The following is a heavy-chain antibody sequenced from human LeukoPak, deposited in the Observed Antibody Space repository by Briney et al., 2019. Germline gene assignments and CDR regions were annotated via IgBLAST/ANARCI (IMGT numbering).Heavy chain of an antibody. CDR2: IYPGDSDT. CDR3: MRHVPAGDKTSWCDY. J-gene: IGHJ4*02. Sequence: GESLKISCKGSGYSFTSYWIGWVRQMPGKGLEWMGIIYPGDSDTGYSPSFQGQVTISADKSISTAYLQWSSLKASDTAIYYCMRHVPAGDKTSWCDYWGQGILVTVSS. D-gene: IGHD2-2*01. V-gene: IGHV5-51*01. CDR1: GYSFTSYW.